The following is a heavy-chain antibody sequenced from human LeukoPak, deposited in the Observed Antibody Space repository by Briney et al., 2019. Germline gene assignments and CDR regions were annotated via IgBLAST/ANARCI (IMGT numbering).Heavy chain of an antibody. V-gene: IGHV4-39*01. J-gene: IGHJ4*02. D-gene: IGHD2-2*01. CDR1: GGSISSNSYY. CDR2: IYYSGST. CDR3: ARQRYCSSTSCYGGGGYFDY. Sequence: SETLSLTCTVSGGSISSNSYYWGWIRQPPGKGLEWIGSIYYSGSTYYNPSLKSRVTISVDTSKNQFSLKLSSVTAADTAVYYCARQRYCSSTSCYGGGGYFDYWGQGTLVTVSS.